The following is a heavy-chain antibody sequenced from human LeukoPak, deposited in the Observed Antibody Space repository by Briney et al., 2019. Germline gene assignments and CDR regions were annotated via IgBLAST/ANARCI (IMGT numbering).Heavy chain of an antibody. V-gene: IGHV2-5*01. CDR2: IYWNDDK. D-gene: IGHD1-26*01. Sequence: SGPTLVKPTQTLTLTCTFSGFSLSTSGVGVGWIRQPPGKALEWLALIYWNDDKRYSPSLKSRLTITKDTSKNQVVLTMTNMDPVDTATYYCARSLWYSGSRYYGMDVWGQGTTVTVSS. CDR3: ARSLWYSGSRYYGMDV. J-gene: IGHJ6*02. CDR1: GFSLSTSGVG.